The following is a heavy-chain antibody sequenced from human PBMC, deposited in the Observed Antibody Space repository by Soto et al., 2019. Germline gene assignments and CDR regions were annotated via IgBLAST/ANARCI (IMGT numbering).Heavy chain of an antibody. CDR3: ASTLLSGFDP. CDR2: ISSSSTYI. Sequence: EVQLVESGGGLVKPGGSLRLSCAASGFTFSSYSMNWVRQAPGKGLEWVSSISSSSTYIYYADSVKGRFTISRDNAKNSLYLQMNSLRAEDTAVYYCASTLLSGFDPWGQGTLVTVSS. J-gene: IGHJ5*02. D-gene: IGHD2-21*01. CDR1: GFTFSSYS. V-gene: IGHV3-21*01.